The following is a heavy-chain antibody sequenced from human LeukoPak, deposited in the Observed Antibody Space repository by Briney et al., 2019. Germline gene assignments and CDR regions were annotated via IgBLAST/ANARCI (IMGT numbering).Heavy chain of an antibody. CDR1: GFTFSSYS. J-gene: IGHJ4*02. D-gene: IGHD3-10*01. V-gene: IGHV3-21*01. Sequence: GGSLRLSCAASGFTFSSYSMNWVRQAPGKGLEWVSSISSSSSYIYYADSVKGRFTISGDNAKNSLYLQMNSLRAEDTAVYYCARLWFGELSLFDYWGQGTLVTVSS. CDR3: ARLWFGELSLFDY. CDR2: ISSSSSYI.